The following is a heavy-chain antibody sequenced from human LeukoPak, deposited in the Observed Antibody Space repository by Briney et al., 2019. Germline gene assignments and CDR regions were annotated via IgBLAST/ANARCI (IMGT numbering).Heavy chain of an antibody. Sequence: ASVKVSCKASGYTFTNYGIIWVRQAPGQGLEWMGWISAHNGNTNYAQKVQGRVTMTTDTSTSTTYMELRSLRSDDTAVYYCAKRFYVSGAYYEAFDIWGQGTMVTVSS. V-gene: IGHV1-18*01. CDR3: AKRFYVSGAYYEAFDI. CDR2: ISAHNGNT. CDR1: GYTFTNYG. D-gene: IGHD3-10*01. J-gene: IGHJ3*02.